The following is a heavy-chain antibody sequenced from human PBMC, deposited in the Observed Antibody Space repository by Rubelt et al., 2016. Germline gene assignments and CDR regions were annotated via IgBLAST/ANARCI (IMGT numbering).Heavy chain of an antibody. Sequence: QLQLQESGPGLVKPSQTLSLTCTVSGGSISSGGYYWSWIRQHPGKGLEWIGYIYYSGSTYYNPSLKSRVTISVDTSKNQFSLKLSSVTAADTAVYYCARHPPILEWLLYFDYWGQGTLVTVSS. J-gene: IGHJ4*02. V-gene: IGHV4-31*03. CDR1: GGSISSGGYY. CDR2: IYYSGST. CDR3: ARHPPILEWLLYFDY. D-gene: IGHD3-3*01.